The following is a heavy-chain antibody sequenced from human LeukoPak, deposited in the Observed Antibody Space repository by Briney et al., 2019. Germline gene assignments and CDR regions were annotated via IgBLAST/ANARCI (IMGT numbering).Heavy chain of an antibody. CDR1: GFSFTTYA. Sequence: GGSLRLSCEASGFSFTTYAMSWVRQAPGKGLEWVSSISSSSSYIYYADSVKGRFTISRGNAKNSLYLQMNSLRAEDTAVYYCARGFKNAWYFDLWGRGTLVTVSS. J-gene: IGHJ2*01. CDR3: ARGFKNAWYFDL. CDR2: ISSSSSYI. V-gene: IGHV3-21*01. D-gene: IGHD2/OR15-2a*01.